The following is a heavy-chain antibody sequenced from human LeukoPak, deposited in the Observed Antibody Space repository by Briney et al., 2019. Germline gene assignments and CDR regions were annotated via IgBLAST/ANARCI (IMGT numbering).Heavy chain of an antibody. J-gene: IGHJ3*02. CDR1: GFTFSSYS. CDR3: ARGPPTTDDAFDI. D-gene: IGHD5-12*01. Sequence: GGSLRLSCAASGFTFSSYSMNWVRQAPGKGLEWVSSISSSSSYIYYADSVKGRFTISRDNAKNSLYLQMNSLRAEDTAVYYCARGPPTTDDAFDIWGQGTMVTVSS. V-gene: IGHV3-21*01. CDR2: ISSSSSYI.